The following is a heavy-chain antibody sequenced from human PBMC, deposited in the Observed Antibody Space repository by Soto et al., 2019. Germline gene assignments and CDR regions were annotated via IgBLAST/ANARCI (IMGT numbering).Heavy chain of an antibody. CDR1: GFTLSMSA. D-gene: IGHD3-16*02. Sequence: PGGSLRLSCASSGFTLSMSAANWVRQAPGKGLEWVSYISDSGDRTYYADSVKGRFTISRDRSKNTVSLQMDSLRAEDTAVYYCAKDRGIIVKAGDAFDVWGQVTKVTVSS. CDR2: ISDSGDRT. J-gene: IGHJ3*01. CDR3: AKDRGIIVKAGDAFDV. V-gene: IGHV3-23*01.